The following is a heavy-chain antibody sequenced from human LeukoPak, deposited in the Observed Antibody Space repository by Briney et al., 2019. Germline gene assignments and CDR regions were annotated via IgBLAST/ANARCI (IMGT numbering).Heavy chain of an antibody. J-gene: IGHJ4*02. CDR3: ARGGDSSGYYYPVFDY. D-gene: IGHD3-22*01. CDR1: GGSISSYY. V-gene: IGHV4-59*01. Sequence: SETLSLTCTVSGGSISSYYWSWIRQPPGKGLEWIGYIYYSGSTNYNPSLKSRVITSVDTSKNQFSLKLSSVTAADTAVYYCARGGDSSGYYYPVFDYWGQGTLVTVSS. CDR2: IYYSGST.